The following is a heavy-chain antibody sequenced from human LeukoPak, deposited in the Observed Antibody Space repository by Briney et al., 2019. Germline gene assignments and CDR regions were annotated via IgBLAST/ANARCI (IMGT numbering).Heavy chain of an antibody. D-gene: IGHD2-21*02. CDR2: ISSSGTSI. CDR1: EFIFSSYS. J-gene: IGHJ3*01. CDR3: VAGDWGARDSFDL. Sequence: AGGSLRLSCAASEFIFSSYSMCWVRQAPGKGLEWVSYISSSGTSIYYADSVKGRFTISRDNAKNSFFLQMSSLRAEDTSVYYCVAGDWGARDSFDLWGRGTMVTVSS. V-gene: IGHV3-48*04.